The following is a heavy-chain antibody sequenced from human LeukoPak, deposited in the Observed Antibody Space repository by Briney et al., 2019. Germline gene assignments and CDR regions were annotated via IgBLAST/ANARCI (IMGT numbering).Heavy chain of an antibody. CDR2: IYYSGST. V-gene: IGHV4-30-4*08. J-gene: IGHJ4*02. CDR3: ARDQRGATYY. CDR1: GGSISSGDYY. Sequence: SETLSLTCTVSGGSISSGDYYWSWIRQPPGKGLEWIGYIYYSGSTYYNPSLKSRVTISVDTSKNQFSLKLSSMTAADTAVYYCARDQRGATYYWGQGTLVTVSS. D-gene: IGHD1-26*01.